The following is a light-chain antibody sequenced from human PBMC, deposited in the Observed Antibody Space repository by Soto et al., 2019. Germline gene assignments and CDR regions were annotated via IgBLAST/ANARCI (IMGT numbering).Light chain of an antibody. J-gene: IGKJ1*01. CDR2: KAS. Sequence: DIQMTQSPSTLYASVGDRVTITCRASQSISSWLAWYQQKPGKAPTLLIYKASTLESGIPSRFSGSGSGTEFTLTITSLQPDDLATYYCQQYNNYLAFGQGTKVEIK. V-gene: IGKV1-5*03. CDR1: QSISSW. CDR3: QQYNNYLA.